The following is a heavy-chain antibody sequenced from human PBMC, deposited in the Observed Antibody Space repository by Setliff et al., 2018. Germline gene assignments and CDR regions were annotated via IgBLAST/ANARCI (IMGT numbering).Heavy chain of an antibody. J-gene: IGHJ3*01. V-gene: IGHV5-51*01. CDR3: TRHEDRNKCTSSSCYRENDAFDV. CDR1: GYIFTNYW. D-gene: IGHD2-2*01. Sequence: GESLKISCKASGYIFTNYWIGWVRQMPGKGLEWMGVIYPGDSDTRYSPSFQGQVTISADKSINTAYLQWSSLKASDTAIYYCTRHEDRNKCTSSSCYRENDAFDVWGQGAMGT. CDR2: IYPGDSDT.